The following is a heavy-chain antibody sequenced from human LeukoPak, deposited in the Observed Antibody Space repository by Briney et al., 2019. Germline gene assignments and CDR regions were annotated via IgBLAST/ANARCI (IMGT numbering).Heavy chain of an antibody. CDR3: ARKPPDY. V-gene: IGHV3-21*01. CDR2: ISGSGSHI. CDR1: GFTFSSYS. Sequence: GGSLRLSCAASGFTFSSYSMNWVRQAPGKGLEWVSSISGSGSHIYYADSVKGRFIISRDNAKDSVFLQMNSLRPEDTAVYYCARKPPDYWGQGTLVTVS. J-gene: IGHJ4*02.